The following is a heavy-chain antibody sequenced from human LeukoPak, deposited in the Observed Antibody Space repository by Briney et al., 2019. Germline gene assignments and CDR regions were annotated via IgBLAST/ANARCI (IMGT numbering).Heavy chain of an antibody. Sequence: PGGSLRLSCSASGISFSSSAMSWVRQAPGKGLEWVSGSTSSGGSTWYADSVKGRFTISRDNSKNTVFLQMNSLRAEDTAVYYCAKSFWSDYHMFAQWGQGTLVTVSS. J-gene: IGHJ4*02. CDR3: AKSFWSDYHMFAQ. CDR2: STSSGGST. V-gene: IGHV3-23*01. CDR1: GISFSSSA. D-gene: IGHD3-3*01.